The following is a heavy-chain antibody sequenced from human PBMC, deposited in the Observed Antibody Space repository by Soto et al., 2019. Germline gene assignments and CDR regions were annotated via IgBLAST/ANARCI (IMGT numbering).Heavy chain of an antibody. Sequence: GASVKVSCKASGYTFTTYGMRWVRQAPGQGLEWMGWINPDNGNTNYAQKVQGRVTMTTDTSTNTAYMEMNGLRSDDTAVYYCARVDDYVSGSFRSWGQGTQVTVSS. CDR2: INPDNGNT. J-gene: IGHJ4*02. D-gene: IGHD3-16*02. V-gene: IGHV1-18*04. CDR1: GYTFTTYG. CDR3: ARVDDYVSGSFRS.